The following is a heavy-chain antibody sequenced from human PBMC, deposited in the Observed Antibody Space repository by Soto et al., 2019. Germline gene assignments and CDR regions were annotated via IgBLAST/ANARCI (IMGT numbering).Heavy chain of an antibody. CDR2: IIPIFGTA. D-gene: IGHD6-13*01. CDR1: GGTFSSSA. J-gene: IGHJ2*01. CDR3: AIGSSSSTWYDPWYFDL. Sequence: QVQLVQSGAEVKKPGSSVKVSCKASGGTFSSSAISWVRQAPGQGLEWMGGIIPIFGTANYAQKFQGRVTITADESTTTAYMEVSSLSSEDTAVYYCAIGSSSSTWYDPWYFDLWGRGTLVTVSS. V-gene: IGHV1-69*01.